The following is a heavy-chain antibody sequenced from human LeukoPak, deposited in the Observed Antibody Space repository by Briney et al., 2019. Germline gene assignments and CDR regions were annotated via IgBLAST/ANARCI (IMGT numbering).Heavy chain of an antibody. V-gene: IGHV1-69*13. CDR1: GGTFSSYA. D-gene: IGHD2-21*01. Sequence: EASVKVSCKASGGTFSSYAISWVRQAPGQGLEWMGGIIPIFGTANYAQKFQGRVTITADESTSTAYMELSSLRSEDTAVYYCARDDIFHYGMDVWGQGTTVTVSS. CDR2: IIPIFGTA. CDR3: ARDDIFHYGMDV. J-gene: IGHJ6*02.